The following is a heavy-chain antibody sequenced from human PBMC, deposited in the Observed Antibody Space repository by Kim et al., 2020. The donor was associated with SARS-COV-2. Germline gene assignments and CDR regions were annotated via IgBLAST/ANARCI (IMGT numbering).Heavy chain of an antibody. Sequence: GRFTISRDNAKNSLYLQMNSLRPEDTALYYCAKDMVVRPRQWLVQGGCNYWGQGTLVTVSS. J-gene: IGHJ4*02. V-gene: IGHV3-9*01. D-gene: IGHD6-19*01. CDR3: AKDMVVRPRQWLVQGGCNY.